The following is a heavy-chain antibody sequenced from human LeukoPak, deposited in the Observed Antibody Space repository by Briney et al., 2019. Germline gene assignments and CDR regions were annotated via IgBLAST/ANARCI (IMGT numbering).Heavy chain of an antibody. CDR1: GFTFSDYN. V-gene: IGHV3-11*01. J-gene: IGHJ6*02. CDR3: ARSIGLTGGGVDV. Sequence: NPGGSLRLSCAASGFTFSDYNMNWLRQAPGKGLEWVSYITNSGSTIRCADSVKGRFTISRDNAKNSLYLQMNSLRAEDTAVYYCARSIGLTGGGVDVWGQGTTVTVSS. D-gene: IGHD3-9*01. CDR2: ITNSGSTI.